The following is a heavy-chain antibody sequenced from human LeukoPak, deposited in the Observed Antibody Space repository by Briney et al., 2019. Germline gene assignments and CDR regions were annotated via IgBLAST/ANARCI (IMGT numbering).Heavy chain of an antibody. J-gene: IGHJ3*02. CDR2: IYVGGST. CDR3: ARESAVAGINNDAFDI. D-gene: IGHD6-19*01. CDR1: GFTFSSFG. Sequence: GGTLRLSCAGSGFTFSSFGMSWVRQAPGKGLEWVSVIYVGGSTYYADSVKGRFTISRDNSKNTLYLQMNSLRAEDTAVYYCARESAVAGINNDAFDIWGQGTVVTVFS. V-gene: IGHV3-53*01.